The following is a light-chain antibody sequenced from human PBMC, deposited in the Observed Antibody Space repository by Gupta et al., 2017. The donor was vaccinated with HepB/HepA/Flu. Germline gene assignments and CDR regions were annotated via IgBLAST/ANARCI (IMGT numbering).Light chain of an antibody. J-gene: IGLJ2*01. CDR1: SSNTGAGYD. CDR3: QSYDDTLSGNVV. CDR2: GND. V-gene: IGLV1-40*01. Sequence: QSVLTQTPSVSGAPGQRVTISCTGSSSNTGAGYDVHWYQQLPGTPPKLLIYGNDNRPSGVPARFSGSKSDTSASLAITGLPAEDEADYYCQSYDDTLSGNVVFGGGTKLTVL.